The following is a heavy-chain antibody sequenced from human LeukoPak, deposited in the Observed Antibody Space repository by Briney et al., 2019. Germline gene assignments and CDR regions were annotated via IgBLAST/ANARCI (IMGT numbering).Heavy chain of an antibody. J-gene: IGHJ4*02. CDR2: INPNSGGT. Sequence: ASVTVSCKASGYTFTGYYMHWVRQAPGQGLEWMGWINPNSGGTNYAQRFQGRVTMTRDTSISTAYMELSRLRSDDTAVYYCARSRLVDTAMDPMRYWGQGTLVTVSS. CDR3: ARSRLVDTAMDPMRY. CDR1: GYTFTGYY. D-gene: IGHD5-18*01. V-gene: IGHV1-2*02.